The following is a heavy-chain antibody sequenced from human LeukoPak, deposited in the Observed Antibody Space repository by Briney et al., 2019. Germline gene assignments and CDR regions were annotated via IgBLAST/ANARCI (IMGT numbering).Heavy chain of an antibody. V-gene: IGHV3-66*03. CDR1: GFTVSSNS. D-gene: IGHD3-22*01. CDR3: AKDSTHYRVWDDYDSRGLTY. Sequence: TGGSLRLSCTVSGFTVSSNSMSWVRQAPGKGLEWVSFIYSDNTHYSDSVKGRFTISRDNSKNTLYLQMNSLRAEDTAVYYCAKDSTHYRVWDDYDSRGLTYWGQGTLVTVSS. J-gene: IGHJ4*02. CDR2: IYSDNT.